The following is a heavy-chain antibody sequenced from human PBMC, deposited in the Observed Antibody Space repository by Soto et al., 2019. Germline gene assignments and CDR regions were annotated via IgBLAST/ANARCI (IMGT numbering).Heavy chain of an antibody. CDR3: ARDTETLGPRANDALDI. CDR2: INAGSGNT. CDR1: GYTFIAYT. D-gene: IGHD3-3*02. V-gene: IGHV1-3*01. Sequence: ASVKVSCKATGYTFIAYTMNWVRQAPGQSLEWMGWINAGSGNTKYSQNFQGRVSITRDTSASTVYMELTGLTSEDTAVYYCARDTETLGPRANDALDIWGQGTMVTVSS. J-gene: IGHJ3*02.